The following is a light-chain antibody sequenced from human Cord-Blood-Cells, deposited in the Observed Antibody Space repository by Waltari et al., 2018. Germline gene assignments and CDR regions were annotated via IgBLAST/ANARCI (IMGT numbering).Light chain of an antibody. CDR2: DVS. CDR1: SSDVGGYNY. V-gene: IGLV2-14*01. Sequence: QSALTPPASVSGSPGQSLTISCTGTSSDVGGYNYVSWYQQHPGKAPNLLIYDVSNRPSGVSNRFSGSKSGNTASLTISGLQAEDEADYYCSSYTSSSTYVFGTGTKVTVL. J-gene: IGLJ1*01. CDR3: SSYTSSSTYV.